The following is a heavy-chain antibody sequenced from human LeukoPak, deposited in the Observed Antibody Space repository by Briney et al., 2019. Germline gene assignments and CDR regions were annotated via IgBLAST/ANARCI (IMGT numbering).Heavy chain of an antibody. Sequence: GGSLRLSCAASGFTFSSFEMYWVRQAPGKGLEWVSYISSGGSSIHYADSVKGRFTISRDNAENSLYLQMNSLRAEDTAVYYCARDLLGSTVYFDYWGQGILVTVSS. J-gene: IGHJ4*02. V-gene: IGHV3-48*03. CDR3: ARDLLGSTVYFDY. CDR1: GFTFSSFE. CDR2: ISSGGSSI. D-gene: IGHD2-2*01.